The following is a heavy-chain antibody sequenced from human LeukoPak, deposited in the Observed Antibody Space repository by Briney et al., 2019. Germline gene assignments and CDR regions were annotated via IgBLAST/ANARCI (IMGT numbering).Heavy chain of an antibody. D-gene: IGHD6-13*01. CDR2: IYYSGST. CDR3: ARERLPYNSSPLDS. Sequence: SETLSLTCTVSGGSISSYYWSWIRQPPGKGLEWIGYIYYSGSTNYNPSLKNRVTISVDTSKNQFSLKLSSVTAADTAVYYCARERLPYNSSPLDSWGQGTLVTVSS. V-gene: IGHV4-59*12. J-gene: IGHJ4*02. CDR1: GGSISSYY.